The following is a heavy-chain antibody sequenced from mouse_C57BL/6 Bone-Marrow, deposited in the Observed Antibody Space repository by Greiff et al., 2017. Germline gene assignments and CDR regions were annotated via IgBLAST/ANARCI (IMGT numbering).Heavy chain of an antibody. J-gene: IGHJ3*01. CDR3: ARHGDGYYRFAY. Sequence: EVMLVESGGGLVQPGGSLKLSCAASGFTFSDYYMYWVRQTPEKRLEWVAYISNGGGSTYYPDTVKGRFTISRDNAKNTLYLQMSRLKSEDTAMYYCARHGDGYYRFAYWGQGTLVTVSA. V-gene: IGHV5-12*01. CDR1: GFTFSDYY. CDR2: ISNGGGST. D-gene: IGHD2-3*01.